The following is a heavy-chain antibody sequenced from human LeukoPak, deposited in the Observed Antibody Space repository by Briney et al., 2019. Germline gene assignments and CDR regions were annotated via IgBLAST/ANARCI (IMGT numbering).Heavy chain of an antibody. CDR1: GFAFSSYA. V-gene: IGHV3-64D*06. CDR2: ITSDGGTT. D-gene: IGHD3-10*01. CDR3: VKDHYGSGDY. J-gene: IGHJ4*02. Sequence: PGGPLRHSCSASGFAFSSYALHWVRQAPGKGPEYVSAITSDGGTTYYADSVKGRFTISRDNSKNTLYLQMSSLRPEDTAVYYCVKDHYGSGDYWGQGTLVTVSS.